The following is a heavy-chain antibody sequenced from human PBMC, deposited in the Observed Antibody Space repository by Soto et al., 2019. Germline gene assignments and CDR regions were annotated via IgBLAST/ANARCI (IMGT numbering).Heavy chain of an antibody. D-gene: IGHD3-10*01. CDR1: GFTFSSYA. CDR2: ISGSGGST. J-gene: IGHJ4*02. V-gene: IGHV3-23*01. CDR3: AKDLYYGSGSYGNYFDY. Sequence: GGSLRLSCAASGFTFSSYAMSWVRQAPGKGLEWVSAISGSGGSTYYADSVKGRFTISRDNSKNTLYLQMNSLRADDTAVYYCAKDLYYGSGSYGNYFDYWGQGTLVTVSS.